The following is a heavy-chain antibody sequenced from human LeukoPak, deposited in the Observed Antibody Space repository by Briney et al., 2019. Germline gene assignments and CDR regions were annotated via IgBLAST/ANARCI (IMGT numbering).Heavy chain of an antibody. V-gene: IGHV3-20*04. D-gene: IGHD3-3*02. CDR2: INWNGDST. CDR1: GFTFDDYG. J-gene: IGHJ6*03. Sequence: GGSLRLSCAASGFTFDDYGMSWVRQAPGKGLEWVSGINWNGDSTGYVDSVKGRFTISRDNAKNPLYLQMNSLRADDTAVYYCAREKSFLEWLSTGRRDGYYMDVWGKGTTVTVSS. CDR3: AREKSFLEWLSTGRRDGYYMDV.